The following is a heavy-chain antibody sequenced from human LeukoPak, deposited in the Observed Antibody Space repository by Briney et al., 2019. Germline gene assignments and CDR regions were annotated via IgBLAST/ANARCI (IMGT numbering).Heavy chain of an antibody. Sequence: SVKVSCKASGGTFSSYAISWVRQAPGQGLEWMGGIIPIFGTANYAQKFQGRVTITADGSTSTAYMELSSLRSEDTAVYYCANPRYDSSGYYYVDWGQGTLVTVSS. D-gene: IGHD3-22*01. J-gene: IGHJ4*02. CDR2: IIPIFGTA. CDR1: GGTFSSYA. V-gene: IGHV1-69*13. CDR3: ANPRYDSSGYYYVD.